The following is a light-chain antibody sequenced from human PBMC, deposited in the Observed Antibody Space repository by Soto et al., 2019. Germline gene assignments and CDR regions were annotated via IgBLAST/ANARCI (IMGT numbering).Light chain of an antibody. CDR2: GAS. J-gene: IGKJ2*01. CDR3: QQYGASPYT. Sequence: EIVLTQSPGTLSLSPGERATLSCRASQSVTSSYLAWYQQRPGQPPRLLIYGASSKVTGIPNKFSGSGSGTDFTLTISSLEPEDFAVYYCQQYGASPYTFGQGTKLEI. V-gene: IGKV3-20*01. CDR1: QSVTSSY.